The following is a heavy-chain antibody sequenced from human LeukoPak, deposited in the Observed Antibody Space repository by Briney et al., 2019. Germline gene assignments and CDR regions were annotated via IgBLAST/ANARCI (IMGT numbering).Heavy chain of an antibody. Sequence: PGGSLRLSCAASGFIFSGSAMHSVRQAPGKGLEWVGRIRSKANSYATAYAASVKGRFTIYRDDSKNTAYLQMNSLKTEDTAVYYCTRRTTGTTGTTVSGTFDYWGQGTLVTVSS. J-gene: IGHJ4*02. CDR1: GFIFSGSA. D-gene: IGHD1-1*01. CDR2: IRSKANSYAT. CDR3: TRRTTGTTGTTVSGTFDY. V-gene: IGHV3-73*01.